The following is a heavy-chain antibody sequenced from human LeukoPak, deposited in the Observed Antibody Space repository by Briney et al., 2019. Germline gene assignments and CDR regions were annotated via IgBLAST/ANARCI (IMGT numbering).Heavy chain of an antibody. V-gene: IGHV4-39*07. CDR3: ARAPGMYNWNFWFDP. CDR2: IYYSGST. Sequence: SETLSLTCTVSGGSISSSSYYWGWIRQPPGRGLEWIGSIYYSGSTYYNPSLKSRVTISVDTSKNQFSLKLSSATAADTAVYYCARAPGMYNWNFWFDPWGQGTLVTVSS. D-gene: IGHD1-7*01. J-gene: IGHJ5*02. CDR1: GGSISSSSYY.